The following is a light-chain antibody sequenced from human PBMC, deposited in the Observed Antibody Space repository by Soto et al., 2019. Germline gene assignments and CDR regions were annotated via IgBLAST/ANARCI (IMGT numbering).Light chain of an antibody. J-gene: IGKJ1*01. CDR2: WAS. Sequence: DIVMTQSPDSLAVSLGERATINCKSSQSVLYSSNNKNYLAWYQQKPGQPPKLLIYWASTRESGVPDRCSGSGSETDFTLTISSLQAEDVAVYYFQQYYSTPPTFGQGTKVEIK. CDR1: QSVLYSSNNKNY. V-gene: IGKV4-1*01. CDR3: QQYYSTPPT.